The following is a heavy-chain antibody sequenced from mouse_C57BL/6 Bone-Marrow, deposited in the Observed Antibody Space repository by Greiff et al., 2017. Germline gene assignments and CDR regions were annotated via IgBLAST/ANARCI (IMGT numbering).Heavy chain of an antibody. CDR1: GYTFTNYY. J-gene: IGHJ2*01. Sequence: VQLQQSGPVLVKPGASVKMSCKASGYTFTNYYMNWVKQSPGQSLEWIGVIYPSNGGTNYNQKFKGKATLTVDTSSSTAYMELNSLTSEDSAIYYCAGVEEGYYCGSYYCDYWGQGTTLTVSS. V-gene: IGHV1-19*01. CDR3: AGVEEGYYCGSYYCDY. D-gene: IGHD1-1*01. CDR2: IYPSNGGT.